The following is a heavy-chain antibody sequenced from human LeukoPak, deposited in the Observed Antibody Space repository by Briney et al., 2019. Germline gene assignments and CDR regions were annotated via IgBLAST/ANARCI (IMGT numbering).Heavy chain of an antibody. Sequence: GGSLRLSCAASGFTFSSYAMSWVRQAPGKGLEWVSAISGSGGSTYYADSVKGRFTISRDNSKNTLYLQMDSLRAEDTAVYYCARVQRGIAVALDYWGQGTLATVSS. V-gene: IGHV3-23*01. J-gene: IGHJ4*02. CDR2: ISGSGGST. CDR3: ARVQRGIAVALDY. CDR1: GFTFSSYA. D-gene: IGHD6-19*01.